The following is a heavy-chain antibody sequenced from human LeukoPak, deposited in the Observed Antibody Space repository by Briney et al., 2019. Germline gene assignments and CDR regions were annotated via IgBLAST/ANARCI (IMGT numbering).Heavy chain of an antibody. CDR2: ISGSGDTT. CDR3: AKDRAKGANPPYFDY. CDR1: RFTFSTYA. J-gene: IGHJ4*02. Sequence: GGSLRLSCTASRFTFSTYAMSWVRQAPGEGLEWVSSISGSGDTTYYTGSVKGRFTISRDNSKNALYLQMSSLRAEDTAVYYCAKDRAKGANPPYFDYWGQGTLVTVSS. V-gene: IGHV3-23*01. D-gene: IGHD1-26*01.